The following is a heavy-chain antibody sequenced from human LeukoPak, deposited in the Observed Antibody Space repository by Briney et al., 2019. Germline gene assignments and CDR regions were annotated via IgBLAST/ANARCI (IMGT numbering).Heavy chain of an antibody. CDR3: ARDSSREYYYYGMDV. V-gene: IGHV3-30*04. D-gene: IGHD1-26*01. CDR1: GFTFSSYV. J-gene: IGHJ6*04. Sequence: PGRSLRLSCAASGFTFSSYVMHWVRQAPGKGLEWVAVISYDGSNKYYADSVKGRFTISRDNSKNTLYLQMNSLRAEDTAVYYCARDSSREYYYYGMDVWGKGTTVTVSS. CDR2: ISYDGSNK.